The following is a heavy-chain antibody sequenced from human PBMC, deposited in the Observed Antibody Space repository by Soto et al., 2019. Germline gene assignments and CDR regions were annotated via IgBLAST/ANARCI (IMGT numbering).Heavy chain of an antibody. CDR2: ISSSSSYT. J-gene: IGHJ2*01. D-gene: IGHD6-13*01. V-gene: IGHV3-11*05. Sequence: QVQLVESGGGLVKPGGSLRLSCAASGSTFSDYYMSWIRQAPGKGLEWVSYISSSSSYTNYADSVKGRFTISRDNAKNSLYLQMNSLRAEDTAVYYCARTIAAAGGRRYFDLWGRGTLVTVSS. CDR1: GSTFSDYY. CDR3: ARTIAAAGGRRYFDL.